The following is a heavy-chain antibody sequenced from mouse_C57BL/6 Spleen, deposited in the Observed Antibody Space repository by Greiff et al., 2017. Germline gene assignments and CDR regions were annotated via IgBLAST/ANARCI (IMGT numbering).Heavy chain of an antibody. CDR3: TTPSTVVAREFAG. D-gene: IGHD1-1*01. J-gene: IGHJ3*01. CDR2: IDPENGDT. V-gene: IGHV14-4*01. CDR1: GFTINDDY. Sequence: EVQLQQSGAELVRPGASVKLSCTASGFTINDDYMHWVKQSPEQGLEWIGWIDPENGDTEYASTFQGKATITADTSSNTAYLQLSSLTSEDTAVYYWTTPSTVVAREFAGWGKGTLVTV.